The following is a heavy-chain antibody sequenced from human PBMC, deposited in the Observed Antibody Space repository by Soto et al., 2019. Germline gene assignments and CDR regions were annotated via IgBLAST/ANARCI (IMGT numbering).Heavy chain of an antibody. D-gene: IGHD6-6*01. CDR2: ISGSNGNT. V-gene: IGHV1-18*01. J-gene: IGHJ4*02. Sequence: QVQLVQSGAEVKKPGASVKVSCKASGYTFTTYSITWVRHAPGQGLEWMGWISGSNGNTNYAQRLQGRVTMTTDTSTSTAYMELRSLTSDDTAVYYCARAYSSSSRYFDFWGQGDLVTVSS. CDR1: GYTFTTYS. CDR3: ARAYSSSSRYFDF.